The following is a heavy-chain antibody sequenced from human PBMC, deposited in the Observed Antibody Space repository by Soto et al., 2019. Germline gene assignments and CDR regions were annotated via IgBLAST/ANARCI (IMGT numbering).Heavy chain of an antibody. CDR2: ISAYNGNT. CDR1: GYTFTSYG. Sequence: ASVKVSCKASGYTFTSYGISWVRQAPGQGLEWMEWISAYNGNTNYAQKLQGRVTMTTDTSTSTAYMELRSLRSDDTAVCYCARRYCSGGSCWVGSYYYGLDVWGQGTTVTVSS. CDR3: ARRYCSGGSCWVGSYYYGLDV. V-gene: IGHV1-18*01. D-gene: IGHD2-15*01. J-gene: IGHJ6*02.